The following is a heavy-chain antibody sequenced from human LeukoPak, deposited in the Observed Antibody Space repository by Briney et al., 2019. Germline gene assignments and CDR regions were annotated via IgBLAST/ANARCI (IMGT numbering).Heavy chain of an antibody. CDR1: GGSFSGYY. CDR3: ASRIWMGHLDY. Sequence: PSETLSLTCAVYGGSFSGYYWSWIRQPPGKGLEWIGEINHSGSTNYNPSLKSRVTISVDTSKNQFSLKLSSVTAADTAVYYCASRIWMGHLDYWGQGTLVTVSS. V-gene: IGHV4-34*01. J-gene: IGHJ4*02. D-gene: IGHD1-1*01. CDR2: INHSGST.